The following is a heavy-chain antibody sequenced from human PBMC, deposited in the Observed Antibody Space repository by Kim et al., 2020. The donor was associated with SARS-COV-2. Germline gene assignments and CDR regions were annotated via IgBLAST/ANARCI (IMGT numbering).Heavy chain of an antibody. D-gene: IGHD3-10*01. CDR3: ARVPRRYGSGRMNWFDP. V-gene: IGHV4-34*01. Sequence: SETLSLTCAVYGGSFSGYYWRWIRQPPGKGLEWIGEINHSGSTNYNPSLKSRVTISVDTSKNQFSLKLSSVTAADTAVYYCARVPRRYGSGRMNWFDPWGQGTLDTVSS. CDR1: GGSFSGYY. CDR2: INHSGST. J-gene: IGHJ5*02.